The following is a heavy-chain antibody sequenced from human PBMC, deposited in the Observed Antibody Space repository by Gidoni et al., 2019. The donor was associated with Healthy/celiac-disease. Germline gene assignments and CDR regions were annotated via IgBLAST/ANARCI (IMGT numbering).Heavy chain of an antibody. D-gene: IGHD6-19*01. Sequence: QLQLQESGPGLVKPSETLSLTCTVSGRSISSSSYYWVWLRQPPGKRLEWIGSFYYSGSTYYNPSLKSRVTIYVETSKNQFALKLSSVTAADTAVYYCARLGGTNYFDYWGQGTLVTVSS. CDR1: GRSISSSSYY. CDR3: ARLGGTNYFDY. V-gene: IGHV4-39*01. J-gene: IGHJ4*02. CDR2: FYYSGST.